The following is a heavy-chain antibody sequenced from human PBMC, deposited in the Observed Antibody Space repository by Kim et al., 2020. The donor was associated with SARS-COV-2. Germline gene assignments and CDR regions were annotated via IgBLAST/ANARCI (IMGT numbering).Heavy chain of an antibody. V-gene: IGHV3-23*01. CDR1: GVTFSTYT. CDR2: IGGSGAT. Sequence: GGSLRLSCEASGVTFSTYTINWVRQSPGKGLEWVSTIGGSGATHYADSVKGRFTISRDNSKNTAFLQMNSLRADDTAIYYCTKNMDAWGQGTLVTVSS. J-gene: IGHJ5*02. CDR3: TKNMDA.